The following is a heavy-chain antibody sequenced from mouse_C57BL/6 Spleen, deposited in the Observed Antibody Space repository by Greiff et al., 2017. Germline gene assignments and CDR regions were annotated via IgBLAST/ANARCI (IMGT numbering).Heavy chain of an antibody. CDR1: GYAFSSYW. J-gene: IGHJ4*01. D-gene: IGHD1-1*01. Sequence: QVQLQQSGAELVKPGASVKISCKASGYAFSSYWMNWVKQRPGKGLEWIGQIYPGDGDTNYNGKFKGKATLTADKSSSTAYMQLSSLTSEDSAVYFCAREGEYYGGLYAMAYWGQGTSVTVST. V-gene: IGHV1-80*01. CDR2: IYPGDGDT. CDR3: AREGEYYGGLYAMAY.